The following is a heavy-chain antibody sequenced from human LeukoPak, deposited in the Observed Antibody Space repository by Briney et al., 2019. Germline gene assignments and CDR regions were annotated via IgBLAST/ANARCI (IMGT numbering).Heavy chain of an antibody. CDR1: GFTFNTNA. V-gene: IGHV3-23*01. CDR3: AKDRRELDVFDI. J-gene: IGHJ3*02. Sequence: AGRSLRLSCAASGFTFNTNAMSWVGQAPGKGLEWVSGISGSGRTTYYADSVKGRFTISRDNSKNTLYLQMNSLTAEDTAVYYCAKDRRELDVFDIWGQGTMVTVSS. CDR2: ISGSGRTT.